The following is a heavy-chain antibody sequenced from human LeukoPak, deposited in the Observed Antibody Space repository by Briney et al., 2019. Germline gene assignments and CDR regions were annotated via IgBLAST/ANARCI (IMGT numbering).Heavy chain of an antibody. V-gene: IGHV3-23*01. D-gene: IGHD1-26*01. J-gene: IGHJ4*02. Sequence: GGSLRLSCAASGFTFSSYAMIWVRQAPGKGLEWVSVISGSGGSTYYADSVKGRFTISRDNSKNTLYLQMSSLRAEDTAVYYCAISMMAGGTSPLDYWGQGTLVTVSS. CDR3: AISMMAGGTSPLDY. CDR2: ISGSGGST. CDR1: GFTFSSYA.